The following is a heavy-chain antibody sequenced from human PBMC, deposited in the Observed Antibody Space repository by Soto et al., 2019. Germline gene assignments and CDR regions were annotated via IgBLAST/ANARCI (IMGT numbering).Heavy chain of an antibody. CDR3: ARQNDAYSPFDY. Sequence: QVQLVQSGAEVKKPGSSVKVSCKASGGTFSSYTISWVRQAPGQGLEWMGRIIPILDMADYAQKFQGRVTITADKSTSRAYMELSSLRSEDTAVSYCARQNDAYSPFDYWGQGTLLTVSS. CDR1: GGTFSSYT. V-gene: IGHV1-69*02. CDR2: IIPILDMA. D-gene: IGHD4-4*01. J-gene: IGHJ4*02.